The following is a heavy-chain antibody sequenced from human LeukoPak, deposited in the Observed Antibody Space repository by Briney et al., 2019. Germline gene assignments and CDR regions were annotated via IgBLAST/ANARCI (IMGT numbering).Heavy chain of an antibody. CDR1: GGSFSGYY. V-gene: IGHV4-34*01. CDR3: ARGRLSYYYDSRGWFDP. Sequence: SETLSLTCAVYGGSFSGYYWSWIRQPPGKGLEWIGEINHSGSTNYNPSLKSRVTISVDTSKNQFSLELSSVTAADTAVYYCARGRLSYYYDSRGWFDPWGQGTLVTVSS. CDR2: INHSGST. D-gene: IGHD3-22*01. J-gene: IGHJ5*02.